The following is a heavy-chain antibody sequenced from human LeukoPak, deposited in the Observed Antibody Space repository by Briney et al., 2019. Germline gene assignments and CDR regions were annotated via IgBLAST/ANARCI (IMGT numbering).Heavy chain of an antibody. CDR1: GGSISGYY. V-gene: IGHV4-4*07. CDR2: LYTSGST. Sequence: SETLSLTCTVSGGSISGYYWSWIRQPAGKGLEWIGRLYTSGSTNYNPSLKSRVTMSVDTSKNQFSLKLSSVTAADTAVYYCARVAYSSSSRYYYYMDVWGKGTTVTVSS. J-gene: IGHJ6*03. D-gene: IGHD6-13*01. CDR3: ARVAYSSSSRYYYYMDV.